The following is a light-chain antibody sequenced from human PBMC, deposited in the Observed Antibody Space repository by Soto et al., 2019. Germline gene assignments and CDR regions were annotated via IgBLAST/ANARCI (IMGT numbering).Light chain of an antibody. CDR2: GAS. CDR3: QQYGISPWT. J-gene: IGKJ1*01. V-gene: IGKV3-20*01. Sequence: EIVLTQSPGTLSLSPGERATLSCRASQSVINSYLAWYQHKAGQAPRLLIYGASSRATGIPDKFSGSGSGTDFTLTISRLEPEDLAVYYCQQYGISPWTFGQGTKVEIK. CDR1: QSVINSY.